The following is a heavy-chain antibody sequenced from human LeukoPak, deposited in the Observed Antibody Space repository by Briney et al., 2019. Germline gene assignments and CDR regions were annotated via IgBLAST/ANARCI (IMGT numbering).Heavy chain of an antibody. Sequence: GGSLRLSCAASGFTFSSYAMHWIRQAPGKGLEWVAVISYDGSNKYYADSVKGRFTISRDNAKNSLYLQMNSLRAEDTAVYYCARVRGSGWYVFNPDYWGQGTLVTVSS. CDR1: GFTFSSYA. CDR3: ARVRGSGWYVFNPDY. CDR2: ISYDGSNK. V-gene: IGHV3-30*04. D-gene: IGHD6-19*01. J-gene: IGHJ4*02.